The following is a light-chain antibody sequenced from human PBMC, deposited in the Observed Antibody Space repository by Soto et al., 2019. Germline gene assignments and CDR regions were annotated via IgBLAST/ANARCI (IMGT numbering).Light chain of an antibody. Sequence: QSALTQPASVSGSPGQSITISCTGTSSDVGGYNYVSWYQQHPGKAPKLMIYEVSNRPSGVSNRFSGSKSGNTASLTISGLRAEDEADYYCSSYTGSSTLFYVFGTGTKVTVL. V-gene: IGLV2-14*01. CDR1: SSDVGGYNY. CDR2: EVS. J-gene: IGLJ1*01. CDR3: SSYTGSSTLFYV.